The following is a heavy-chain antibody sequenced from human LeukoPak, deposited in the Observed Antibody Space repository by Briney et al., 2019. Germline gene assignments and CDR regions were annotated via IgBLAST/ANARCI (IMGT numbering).Heavy chain of an antibody. CDR1: GDSVSSNNAA. V-gene: IGHV6-1*01. CDR2: TYYRSKWYN. D-gene: IGHD3-22*01. Sequence: SQTLSLTCAISGDSVSSNNAAWNWIRQSPSRGLEWLGRTYYRSKWYNDYAVSVKSRITINPDTSKNQFSLQLNSVTPEDTAVYYCARGLYDSSGYLNRFDPWGQGTLVTVSS. CDR3: ARGLYDSSGYLNRFDP. J-gene: IGHJ5*02.